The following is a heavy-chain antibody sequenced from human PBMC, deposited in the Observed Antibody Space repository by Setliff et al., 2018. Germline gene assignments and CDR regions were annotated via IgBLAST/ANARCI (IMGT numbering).Heavy chain of an antibody. CDR2: VTDTADRT. D-gene: IGHD1-1*01. V-gene: IGHV3-23*01. J-gene: IGHJ6*03. CDR3: ARDREGDGNYYMDV. CDR1: GFAFRSYA. Sequence: GGSLRLSCVASGFAFRSYAMSWVRQTPGKGLEWLATVTDTADRTYYPDSVKGRFTISRDNSKNTLYLQMNSLRAEDTAVYYCARDREGDGNYYMDVWGKGTTVTVSS.